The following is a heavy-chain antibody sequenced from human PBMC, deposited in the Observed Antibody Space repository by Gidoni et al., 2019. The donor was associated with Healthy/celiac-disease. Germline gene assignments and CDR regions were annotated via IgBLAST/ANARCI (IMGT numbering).Heavy chain of an antibody. CDR3: ARDGDSSGYYWDWYFDL. V-gene: IGHV3-30-3*01. CDR2: ISYDGSNK. Sequence: QVQLVESGGGVVQPGRSLRLSCAASGFTFSSYAMHWVRQAPGKGLEWVAVISYDGSNKYYADSVKGRFTISRDNSKNTLYLQMNSLRAEDTAVYYCARDGDSSGYYWDWYFDLWGRGTLVTASS. J-gene: IGHJ2*01. CDR1: GFTFSSYA. D-gene: IGHD3-22*01.